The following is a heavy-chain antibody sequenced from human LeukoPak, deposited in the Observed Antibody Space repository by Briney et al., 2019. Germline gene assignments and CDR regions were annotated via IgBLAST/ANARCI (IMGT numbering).Heavy chain of an antibody. CDR2: ISYDGSNK. CDR1: GFTFSSYA. D-gene: IGHD3-10*01. CDR3: ARDSGLLNYYYYMDV. J-gene: IGHJ6*03. V-gene: IGHV3-30*04. Sequence: GRSLRLSCAASGFTFSSYAMHWVRQAPGKGLEWVAVISYDGSNKYYADSVKGRFTIRRDNSKNTLYLQMNSLRAEDTAVYYCARDSGLLNYYYYMDVWGKGTTVTVSS.